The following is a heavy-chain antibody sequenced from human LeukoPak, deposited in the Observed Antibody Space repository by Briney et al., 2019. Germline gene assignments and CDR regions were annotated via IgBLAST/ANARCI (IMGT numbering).Heavy chain of an antibody. Sequence: GGSLRLSCEASGFTFSHFWMDWVRQVPGKGLVWISRIKGDGISTNYADPVKGRFTISRDNAKNTVYLQMNSLRVEDTAIYYCAKDLHEIAADYWGQGTLVTVSS. CDR3: AKDLHEIAADY. CDR1: GFTFSHFW. CDR2: IKGDGIST. V-gene: IGHV3-74*01. J-gene: IGHJ4*02. D-gene: IGHD2-21*01.